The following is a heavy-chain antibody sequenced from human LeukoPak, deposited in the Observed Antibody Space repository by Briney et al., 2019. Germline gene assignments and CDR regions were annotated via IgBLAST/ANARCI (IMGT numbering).Heavy chain of an antibody. CDR3: ARVVVPPYYYYYGMDV. J-gene: IGHJ6*04. CDR2: INHSGST. V-gene: IGHV4-34*01. CDR1: GGSFSGYY. Sequence: SETLSLTCAVYGGSFSGYYWSWIRQPPGKGLEWIGEINHSGSTNYNPSLKSRVTISVDKSKNQFSLKLSSVTAADTAVYYCARVVVPPYYYYYGMDVWGKGTTVTVSS. D-gene: IGHD2-2*01.